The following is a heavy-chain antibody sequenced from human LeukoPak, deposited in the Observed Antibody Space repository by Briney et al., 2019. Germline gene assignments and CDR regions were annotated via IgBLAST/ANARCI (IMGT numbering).Heavy chain of an antibody. CDR3: ARNANGVCDY. CDR2: IYYSGSN. V-gene: IGHV4-39*01. D-gene: IGHD2-8*01. Sequence: SETLSLTCTVSGGSITRGLYSWGWIRQPPGKGLEWIGTIYYSGSNARNPSLKSRVTMSLDTSKNQFSLNLTSVTAADTALYYCARNANGVCDYWGQGTLISVSS. J-gene: IGHJ4*02. CDR1: GGSITRGLYS.